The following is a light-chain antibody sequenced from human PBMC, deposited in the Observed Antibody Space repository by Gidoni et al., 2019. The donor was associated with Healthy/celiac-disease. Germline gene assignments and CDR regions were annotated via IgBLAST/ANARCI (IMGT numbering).Light chain of an antibody. Sequence: EIVLPQSPGTLSLSPGERATLSCRASQSVSSSYLAWYQQKPGQAPRLLIYGASSRATGIPDRFSGSGSGTGFTLTISRLEPEDFAVYYCQQYGSSAWTFGQXTKVEIK. V-gene: IGKV3-20*01. CDR3: QQYGSSAWT. J-gene: IGKJ1*01. CDR1: QSVSSSY. CDR2: GAS.